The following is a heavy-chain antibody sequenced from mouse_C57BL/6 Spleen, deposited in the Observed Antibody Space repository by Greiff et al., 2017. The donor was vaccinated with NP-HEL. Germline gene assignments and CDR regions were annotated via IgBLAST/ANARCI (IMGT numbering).Heavy chain of an antibody. CDR1: GFTFSDYY. J-gene: IGHJ1*03. Sequence: EVMLVESEGGLVQPGSSMKLSCTASGFTFSDYYMAWVRQVPEKGLEWVANINYDGSSTYYLDSLKSRFIISRDNAKNILYLQMSSLKSEDTATYYCARERVYYSNYYWYFDVWAQGPRSPSPQ. V-gene: IGHV5-16*01. CDR2: INYDGSST. CDR3: ARERVYYSNYYWYFDV. D-gene: IGHD2-5*01.